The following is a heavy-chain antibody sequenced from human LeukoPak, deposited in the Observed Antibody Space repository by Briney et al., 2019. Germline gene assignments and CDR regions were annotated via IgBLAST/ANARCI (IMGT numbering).Heavy chain of an antibody. CDR2: ISYDGSKK. Sequence: PGRSLRLSCAASGFTFRSYGIHWVRQAPGKGLEWVAAISYDGSKKYYADSVKGRFTISRDNSKNTLYVQMNSLRVEDTAVYYCARYLSGWYTFDYWGQGTLVTVSS. D-gene: IGHD6-19*01. CDR3: ARYLSGWYTFDY. CDR1: GFTFRSYG. V-gene: IGHV3-30-3*01. J-gene: IGHJ4*02.